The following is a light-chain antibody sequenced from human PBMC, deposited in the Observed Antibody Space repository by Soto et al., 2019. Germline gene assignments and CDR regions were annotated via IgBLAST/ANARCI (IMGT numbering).Light chain of an antibody. J-gene: IGLJ3*02. CDR2: SNN. CDR3: AAWDDSLNGWV. Sequence: QAVVTQPPSASGTPEQRVTISCSGSSSNIGSNTVNWYQQLPGTAPKLLIYSNNQRPSGVPDRFSGSKSGTSASLAISGLQSEDEADYYCAAWDDSLNGWVFGGGTKLTVL. CDR1: SSNIGSNT. V-gene: IGLV1-44*01.